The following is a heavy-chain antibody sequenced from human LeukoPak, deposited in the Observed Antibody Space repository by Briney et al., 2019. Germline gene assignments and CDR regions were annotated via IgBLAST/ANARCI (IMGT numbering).Heavy chain of an antibody. CDR2: ISGSGGST. CDR1: GFTFSSYA. V-gene: IGHV3-23*01. CDR3: AKEQDYDILTGYYS. D-gene: IGHD3-9*01. Sequence: GGSLRLSCAASGFTFSSYAMSWVRQAPGKGPEWVSAISGSGGSTYYADSVKGRFTTSRDNSKNTLYLQMNSLRAEDTAVYYCAKEQDYDILTGYYSWGQGTLVTVSS. J-gene: IGHJ4*02.